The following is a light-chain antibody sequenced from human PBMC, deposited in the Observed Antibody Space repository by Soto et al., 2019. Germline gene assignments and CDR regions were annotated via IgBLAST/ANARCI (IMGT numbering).Light chain of an antibody. CDR3: QHYNSYWT. CDR1: HSITRW. J-gene: IGKJ1*01. Sequence: MPQSPSTLSASEGDRDTTTCPASHSITRWLAWYQQKPGKAPQLLIYDASSLESGLPSRFSGIGSRIEFPLTFCCLQPYDSATYYCQHYNSYWTFGQGTKV. V-gene: IGKV1-5*01. CDR2: DAS.